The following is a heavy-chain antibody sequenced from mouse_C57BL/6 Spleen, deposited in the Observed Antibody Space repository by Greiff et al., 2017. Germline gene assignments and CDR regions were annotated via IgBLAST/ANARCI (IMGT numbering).Heavy chain of an antibody. CDR3: ARRGYDDAMDY. Sequence: LQESGAELVRPGASVKLSCKASGYTFTDHYINWVKQRPGQGLEWIARIYPGSGNTYYNEKFKGKATLTAEKSSSTAYMQLSSLTSEDSAVYFCARRGYDDAMDYWGQGTSVTVSS. J-gene: IGHJ4*01. CDR1: GYTFTDHY. D-gene: IGHD2-14*01. CDR2: IYPGSGNT. V-gene: IGHV1-76*01.